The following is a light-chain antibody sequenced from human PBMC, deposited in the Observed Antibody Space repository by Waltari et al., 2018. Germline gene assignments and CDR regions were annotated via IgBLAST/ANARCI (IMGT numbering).Light chain of an antibody. CDR2: EAS. J-gene: IGKJ4*01. V-gene: IGKV1-16*02. Sequence: DIQMTQSPSSLSASVGDRVTITCRASQGINNYLAWFQQKPGKAPKSLIYEASSLYSGVPAKFSGSGSGTDFTLTISSLQPEDFATYYCQQYKSHPFTFGGGTKVEIK. CDR1: QGINNY. CDR3: QQYKSHPFT.